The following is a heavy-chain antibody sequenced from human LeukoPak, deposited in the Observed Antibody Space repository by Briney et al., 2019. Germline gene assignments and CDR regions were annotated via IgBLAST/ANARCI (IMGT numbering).Heavy chain of an antibody. J-gene: IGHJ4*02. D-gene: IGHD2-2*01. CDR3: ARANFLYCSSTTCLFDY. CDR1: GYTFTDYY. V-gene: IGHV1-2*02. Sequence: ASVKVSCKASGYTFTDYYMHWVRQAPGQGFEWMGWINPNDGDANYAQKFQGRVAMTRDTSISTAHMEVSRLRSDDTAVYYCARANFLYCSSTTCLFDYWGQGTLVTVSS. CDR2: INPNDGDA.